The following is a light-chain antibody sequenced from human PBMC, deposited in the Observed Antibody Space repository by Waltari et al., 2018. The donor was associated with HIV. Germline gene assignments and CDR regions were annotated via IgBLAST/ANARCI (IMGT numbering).Light chain of an antibody. J-gene: IGLJ2*01. Sequence: QSALTQPASVSGSPGQSITISCTGTSSDIGIYNYVSWYQQHPGKAPKLMIYEVSNRPSGVSTRFSCSKSGNTASLTISGIQAEDEADYYCSSYTSSITVVFGGGTKLTVL. V-gene: IGLV2-14*01. CDR1: SSDIGIYNY. CDR2: EVS. CDR3: SSYTSSITVV.